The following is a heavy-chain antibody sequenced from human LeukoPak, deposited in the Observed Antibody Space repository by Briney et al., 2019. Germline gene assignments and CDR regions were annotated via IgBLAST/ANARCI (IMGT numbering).Heavy chain of an antibody. CDR1: GYTFTGYY. V-gene: IGHV1-2*02. J-gene: IGHJ5*02. CDR2: INPNSGGT. CDR3: ARDRVGWNDVWNWFDP. D-gene: IGHD1-1*01. Sequence: GASVKVSCKASGYTFTGYYMHWVRQAPGQGLEWMGWINPNSGGTNYAQKLQGRVTMTTDTSTSTAYMELRSLRSDDTAVYYCARDRVGWNDVWNWFDPWGQGTLVTVSS.